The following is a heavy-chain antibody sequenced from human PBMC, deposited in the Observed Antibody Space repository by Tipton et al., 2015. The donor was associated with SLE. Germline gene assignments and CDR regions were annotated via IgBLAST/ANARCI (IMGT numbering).Heavy chain of an antibody. Sequence: SLRLSCAASGFTFSDYWMSWVRQAPRKGLEWVANIKQDGSEKYYVDSVKGRFTISSDNAKNSLYLQMNSLRAEDTALYYCAKDISREEDYFDYWGQGTLVTVSS. CDR3: AKDISREEDYFDY. V-gene: IGHV3-7*03. CDR1: GFTFSDYW. CDR2: IKQDGSEK. J-gene: IGHJ4*02. D-gene: IGHD1-14*01.